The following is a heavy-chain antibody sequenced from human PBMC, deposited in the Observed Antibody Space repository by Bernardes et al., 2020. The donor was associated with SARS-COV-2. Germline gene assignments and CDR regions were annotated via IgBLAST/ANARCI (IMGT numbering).Heavy chain of an antibody. J-gene: IGHJ4*02. Sequence: GGSLRPSCAASGFTFTNSCMHWVRQAPGKGLVWVSRINRDGRTISYADSVKGRFTIPRDNAKSMLYLQMNSLRAEDTAVYYCARRVSADGYYYFDSWGQGTLVTVSS. CDR1: GFTFTNSC. CDR2: INRDGRTI. CDR3: ARRVSADGYYYFDS. D-gene: IGHD5-12*01. V-gene: IGHV3-74*01.